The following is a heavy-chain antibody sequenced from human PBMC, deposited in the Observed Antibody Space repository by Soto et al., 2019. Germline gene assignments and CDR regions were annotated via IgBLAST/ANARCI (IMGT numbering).Heavy chain of an antibody. V-gene: IGHV1-18*04. CDR2: ISGYNGNT. Sequence: QVQLVESGAEVKKPGASVKVSCKASGYTFTDYGISWVRQAPGQGLEWMGWISGYNGNTKYAQKFQGRVTMTTDTPTNTAYMELRSLRSDDTAVYYCARDREYYYDSSGNYYYHYGLDVWGQGTTGNVS. CDR1: GYTFTDYG. D-gene: IGHD3-22*01. CDR3: ARDREYYYDSSGNYYYHYGLDV. J-gene: IGHJ6*02.